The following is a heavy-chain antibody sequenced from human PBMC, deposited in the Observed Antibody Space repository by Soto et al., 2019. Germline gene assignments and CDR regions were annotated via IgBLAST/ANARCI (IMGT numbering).Heavy chain of an antibody. Sequence: GGSLRLSCAASGFSFSNYAMHWVRQAPGKGLEWVAVIWYDGSNKYYADSVKGRFAISKDNSQTTVYLQMNSLRAEDTAVYYCTRDPYGGSRYYFDSWGQGTLVTVSS. J-gene: IGHJ4*02. CDR2: IWYDGSNK. V-gene: IGHV3-33*01. D-gene: IGHD1-26*01. CDR3: TRDPYGGSRYYFDS. CDR1: GFSFSNYA.